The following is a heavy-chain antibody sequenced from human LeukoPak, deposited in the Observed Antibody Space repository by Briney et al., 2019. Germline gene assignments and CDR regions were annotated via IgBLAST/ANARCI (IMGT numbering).Heavy chain of an antibody. J-gene: IGHJ4*02. V-gene: IGHV3-30*18. D-gene: IGHD3-3*01. CDR1: GFTFSSYG. Sequence: PSMSLRLSCAASGFTFSSYGMHWVRQAPGNGLEWVAVISYNGSNKYYADSVMALFTISRDNSKNTLYLQMKSLRAEDTAVYYCAKFPRSGLPPPDYWGQGNLVTVSS. CDR2: ISYNGSNK. CDR3: AKFPRSGLPPPDY.